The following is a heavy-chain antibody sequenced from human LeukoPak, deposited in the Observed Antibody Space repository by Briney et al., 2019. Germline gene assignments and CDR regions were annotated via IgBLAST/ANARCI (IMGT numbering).Heavy chain of an antibody. V-gene: IGHV3-30-3*01. D-gene: IGHD3-10*01. Sequence: HPGGSLRLSCAASGFTFSGYAMHWVRQAPGKGLEWVAVISYDGSNEYYADSVKGRFTISRDNSKNPLYLQMNSLSVEDTAVYYCARVGYYASGPFSYFDYWGQGTLVTVSS. CDR2: ISYDGSNE. CDR1: GFTFSGYA. J-gene: IGHJ4*02. CDR3: ARVGYYASGPFSYFDY.